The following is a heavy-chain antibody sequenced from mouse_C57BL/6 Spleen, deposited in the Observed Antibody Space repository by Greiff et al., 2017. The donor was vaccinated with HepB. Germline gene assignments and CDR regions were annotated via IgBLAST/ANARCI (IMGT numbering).Heavy chain of an antibody. D-gene: IGHD1-1*01. CDR2: INPNNGGT. CDR3: ASSDTPIYYGSHYYAMDY. Sequence: EVQLQQSGPELVKPGASVKISCKASGYTFTDYYMNWVKQSHGKSLEWIGDINPNNGGTSYNQKFKGKATLTVDKSSSTAYMELRSLTSEDSAVYYCASSDTPIYYGSHYYAMDYWGQGTSVTVSS. CDR1: GYTFTDYY. V-gene: IGHV1-26*01. J-gene: IGHJ4*01.